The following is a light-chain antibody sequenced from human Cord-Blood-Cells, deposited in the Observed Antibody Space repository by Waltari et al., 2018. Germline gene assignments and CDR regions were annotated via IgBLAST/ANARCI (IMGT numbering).Light chain of an antibody. Sequence: EIVLKQSPATLSLSPGARATHSFRPSQSVSSYLAWYQQKPGQAPSLLIYDASNRATVIPAMFSGSWSGTDFTLTIISLEPEDFAVYYCQQRSNWPPITFGQGTRLEIK. V-gene: IGKV3-11*01. CDR2: DAS. J-gene: IGKJ5*01. CDR1: QSVSSY. CDR3: QQRSNWPPIT.